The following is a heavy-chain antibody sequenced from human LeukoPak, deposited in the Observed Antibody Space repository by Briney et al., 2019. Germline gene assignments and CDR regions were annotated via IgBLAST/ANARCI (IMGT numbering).Heavy chain of an antibody. J-gene: IGHJ3*02. D-gene: IGHD2-8*01. V-gene: IGHV1-69*05. Sequence: ASGKVSCKASGGTFSSYAISWVRHAPGQGLEWMGGIIPIFGTANYAQKFQGRVTMTRDTSTSTVYMELTSLRSEDTAVYYCARDGLYCTNGVCSSDIWGQGTLVTVSS. CDR2: IIPIFGTA. CDR3: ARDGLYCTNGVCSSDI. CDR1: GGTFSSYA.